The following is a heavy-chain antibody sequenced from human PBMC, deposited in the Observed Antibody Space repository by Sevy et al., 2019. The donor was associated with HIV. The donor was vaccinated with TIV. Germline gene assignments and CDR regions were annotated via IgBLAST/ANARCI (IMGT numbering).Heavy chain of an antibody. CDR2: ISSGSSYV. CDR3: ASPLHYYDSPSAY. V-gene: IGHV3-21*01. CDR1: GFTFSYYN. Sequence: GGSLRLSCAASGFTFSYYNMNWVRQAPGKGLEWVSSISSGSSYVYHEDSVKGRFTISRDNAKNSLYLQMNSLRTEDTTVYYCASPLHYYDSPSAYWGQGTQVTVSS. D-gene: IGHD3-22*01. J-gene: IGHJ4*02.